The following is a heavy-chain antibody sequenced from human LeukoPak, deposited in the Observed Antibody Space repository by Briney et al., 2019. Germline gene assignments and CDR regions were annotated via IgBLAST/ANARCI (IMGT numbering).Heavy chain of an antibody. Sequence: SETLSLTCTVSGGSISSGDYYWSWIRQPPGKGPEWIGYIYYSGSTYYNPSLKSRVTISIDTSKNQFSLKLSSVTAADTAVYYCARVPAAIGGFDPWGQGTLVTVSS. J-gene: IGHJ5*02. CDR1: GGSISSGDYY. V-gene: IGHV4-30-4*08. CDR3: ARVPAAIGGFDP. D-gene: IGHD2-2*01. CDR2: IYYSGST.